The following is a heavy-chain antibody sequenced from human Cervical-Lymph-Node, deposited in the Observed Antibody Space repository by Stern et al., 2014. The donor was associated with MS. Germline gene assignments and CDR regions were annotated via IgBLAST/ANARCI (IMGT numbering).Heavy chain of an antibody. CDR2: ISWNSGNI. CDR1: GFTFDDYA. V-gene: IGHV3-9*01. D-gene: IGHD2-15*01. Sequence: EVQLVESGGGLVQPGRSLRLSCAASGFTFDDYAMHWVRQAPGKGLEWVSGISWNSGNIGYADSVKGRFPISRDNAKNSLYLQMKVLKAEDPPFYYCAKDINLRGTYYFDYGGQGPLVTVPS. J-gene: IGHJ4*02. CDR3: AKDINLRGTYYFDY.